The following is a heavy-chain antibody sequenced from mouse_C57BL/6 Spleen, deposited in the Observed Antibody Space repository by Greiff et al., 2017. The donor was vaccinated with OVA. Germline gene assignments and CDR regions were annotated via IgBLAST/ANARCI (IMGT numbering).Heavy chain of an antibody. CDR2: IDPNSGGT. CDR1: GYTFTSYW. D-gene: IGHD2-3*01. Sequence: QVQLQQPGAELVKPGASVKLSCKASGYTFTSYWMHWVKQRPGRGLEWIGMIDPNSGGTKYNEKFKSKATLTVDKPSSTAYMQLSSLTSEDSAVYYCARDDGYSAWFAYWGQGTLVTVSA. J-gene: IGHJ3*01. CDR3: ARDDGYSAWFAY. V-gene: IGHV1-72*01.